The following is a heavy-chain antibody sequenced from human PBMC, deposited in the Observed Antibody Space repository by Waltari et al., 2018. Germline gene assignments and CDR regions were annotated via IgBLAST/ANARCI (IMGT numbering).Heavy chain of an antibody. J-gene: IGHJ6*03. CDR1: GGSISTYY. CDR2: IYSSGNT. V-gene: IGHV4-4*07. Sequence: QVQLQEPGPGLVKPSETLSLTCTVSGGSISTYYWNWIRQPAGKGLEWIGRIYSSGNTKFNPSLKSRVTMSVVTSKNHFSLKLSSVTAADTAVYYCARGNPAYHRSFYYYMDVWGKGTTVTISS. CDR3: ARGNPAYHRSFYYYMDV.